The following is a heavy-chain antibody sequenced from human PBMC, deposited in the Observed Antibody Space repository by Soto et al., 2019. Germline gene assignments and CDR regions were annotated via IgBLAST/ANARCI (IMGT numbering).Heavy chain of an antibody. Sequence: QVQLVESGGGVVQPGRSLRLSCAASGFTFSSYGMHWVRQAPGKGLEWVAVIWYDGSNKYYADSVKGRFTISRDNSKITLYLQMNSLRAEDTAVYYWARDIAAAGTSYYYYGMDVWGQGTTVTVSS. CDR3: ARDIAAAGTSYYYYGMDV. CDR1: GFTFSSYG. D-gene: IGHD6-13*01. V-gene: IGHV3-33*01. CDR2: IWYDGSNK. J-gene: IGHJ6*02.